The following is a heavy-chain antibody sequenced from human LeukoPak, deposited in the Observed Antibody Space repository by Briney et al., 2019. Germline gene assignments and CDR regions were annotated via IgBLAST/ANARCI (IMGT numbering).Heavy chain of an antibody. J-gene: IGHJ4*02. CDR3: AKTTTGYSSGRFPGWPVDY. Sequence: PGGSLRPSGAASGLTFSSYAMYWVRQAPGKGLEWVSGIFGSGGSTHYADSVKGRFTISRDNSKNTVYLQMNSLRAEDTAVYYCAKTTTGYSSGRFPGWPVDYWGQGTLVTVSS. CDR2: IFGSGGST. CDR1: GLTFSSYA. V-gene: IGHV3-23*01. D-gene: IGHD6-19*01.